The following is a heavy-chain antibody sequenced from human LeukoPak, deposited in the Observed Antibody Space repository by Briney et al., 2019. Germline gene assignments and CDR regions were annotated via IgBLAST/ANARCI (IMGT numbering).Heavy chain of an antibody. CDR3: ARDRGFYGSGSSEYYFDY. D-gene: IGHD3-10*01. Sequence: GGSLRLSCAASGFTFSSCWMSWVRQAPGKGLEWVANIKEDGSEKYYVDSVKGRFTISRDTAKNSLYLQMNRLRADDTAVYYCARDRGFYGSGSSEYYFDYWGQGTLVTVSS. CDR1: GFTFSSCW. V-gene: IGHV3-7*01. J-gene: IGHJ4*02. CDR2: IKEDGSEK.